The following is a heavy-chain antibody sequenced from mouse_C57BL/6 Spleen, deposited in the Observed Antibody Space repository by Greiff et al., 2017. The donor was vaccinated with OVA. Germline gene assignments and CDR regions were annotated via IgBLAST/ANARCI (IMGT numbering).Heavy chain of an antibody. D-gene: IGHD2-3*01. CDR1: GFNIKDYY. CDR3: ARGGDGYSGFAY. V-gene: IGHV14-2*01. J-gene: IGHJ3*01. CDR2: IDPEDGET. Sequence: VQLQQSGAELVKPGASVKLSCTASGFNIKDYYMHWVKQRTEQGLEWIGRIDPEDGETKYAPQFQGKATITADTSSNTAYLQLSSLTSEDTAVYYCARGGDGYSGFAYWGQGTLVTVSA.